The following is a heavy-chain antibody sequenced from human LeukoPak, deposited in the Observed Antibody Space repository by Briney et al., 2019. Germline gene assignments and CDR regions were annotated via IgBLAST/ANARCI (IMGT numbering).Heavy chain of an antibody. CDR1: GFTFDDYA. CDR3: AKETTGTSAFGF. Sequence: PGRSLRLSCAASGFTFDDYAMHWVRQAPGKGLEWVSGICWNRGSIGYADSVKGRFTISRDNAKNSLYLQVNSLRAEDTALYYCAKETTGTSAFGFWGQGKMVTVSS. J-gene: IGHJ3*01. D-gene: IGHD4-17*01. V-gene: IGHV3-9*01. CDR2: ICWNRGSI.